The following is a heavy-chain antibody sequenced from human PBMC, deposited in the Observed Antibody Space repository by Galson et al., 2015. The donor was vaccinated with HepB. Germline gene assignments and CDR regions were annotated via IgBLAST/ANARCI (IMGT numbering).Heavy chain of an antibody. Sequence: SVKVSCKASGYTFTSYGITWVRQAPGQGLEWMGWISAYNGNTKYAQKFQGRVTMTTDTSTSTAYMELRSLRSDDTAVYYCARVEPYRFGSGEYNWFDPWGQGTLVTVSS. CDR3: ARVEPYRFGSGEYNWFDP. D-gene: IGHD3-10*01. CDR2: ISAYNGNT. CDR1: GYTFTSYG. J-gene: IGHJ5*02. V-gene: IGHV1-18*01.